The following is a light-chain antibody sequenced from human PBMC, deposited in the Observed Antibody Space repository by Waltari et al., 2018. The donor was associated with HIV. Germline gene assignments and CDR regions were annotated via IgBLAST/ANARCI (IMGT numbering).Light chain of an antibody. CDR3: QAWDGGTIV. CDR2: QDN. CDR1: KLGHKY. V-gene: IGLV3-1*01. J-gene: IGLJ3*02. Sequence: SYELTQPPSVSVSSGQTASVTCSGVKLGHKYVSWYQQRSGQAPRLVIYQDNHRPSGIPERFSGSTSENTATLTINETQPLDEAEYFCQAWDGGTIVFGGGTKLNVL.